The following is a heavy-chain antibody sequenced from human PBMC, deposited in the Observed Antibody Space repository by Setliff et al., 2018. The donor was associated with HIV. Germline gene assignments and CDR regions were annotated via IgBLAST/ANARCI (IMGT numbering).Heavy chain of an antibody. V-gene: IGHV4-59*12. CDR3: ARAGVYYDSSGYCIDY. CDR2: IFSSGST. J-gene: IGHJ4*02. D-gene: IGHD3-22*01. Sequence: PSETLSLTCTVSGGSISSYCWNWIRQSPGRGLEWIGFIFSSGSTKYNPSLQSRVTMSVDTSKNQFSLRLTSVTAEDTAVYYCARAGVYYDSSGYCIDYWGQGTLVTVSS. CDR1: GGSISSYC.